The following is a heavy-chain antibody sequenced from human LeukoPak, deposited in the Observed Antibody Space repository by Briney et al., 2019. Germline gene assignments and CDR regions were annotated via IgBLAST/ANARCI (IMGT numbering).Heavy chain of an antibody. J-gene: IGHJ4*02. D-gene: IGHD4-23*01. Sequence: SVKVSCKASGGTFSSYAISWVRQAPGQGLEWMGGIIPILGIANYAQKFQGRVTITADKSTSAAYVELSSLRSEDTAVYYCARDYDGGNSGDWGQGTLVTVSS. V-gene: IGHV1-69*10. CDR2: IIPILGIA. CDR3: ARDYDGGNSGD. CDR1: GGTFSSYA.